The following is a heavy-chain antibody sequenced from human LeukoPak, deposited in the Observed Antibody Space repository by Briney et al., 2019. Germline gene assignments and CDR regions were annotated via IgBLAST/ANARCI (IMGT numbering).Heavy chain of an antibody. V-gene: IGHV4-4*07. CDR2: IYTSGST. CDR1: GGSISSYY. D-gene: IGHD3-10*01. J-gene: IGHJ4*02. Sequence: SETLSLTCTVSGGSISSYYWSWIRQPAGKRLEWIGRIYTSGSTNYNPSLKSRVTISGDTSKNQFSLKLSSVTAADTAVYYCARETGELPYYSDYWGRGTLVTVSS. CDR3: ARETGELPYYSDY.